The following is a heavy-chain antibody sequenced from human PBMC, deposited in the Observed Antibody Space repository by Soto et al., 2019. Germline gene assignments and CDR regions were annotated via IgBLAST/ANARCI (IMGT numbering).Heavy chain of an antibody. Sequence: SETLSLTCTVSGGSVGSGSYYWSWIRQPPGKGLEWIGYIYYIGSTNYSPSLKSRVTISVDTSKNQFSLKLSSVTAADTAVYYCASDLVVVLPAAIPPGHWYYGMDVWGQGTTVTVSS. D-gene: IGHD2-2*01. CDR2: IYYIGST. V-gene: IGHV4-61*01. CDR3: ASDLVVVLPAAIPPGHWYYGMDV. CDR1: GGSVGSGSYY. J-gene: IGHJ6*02.